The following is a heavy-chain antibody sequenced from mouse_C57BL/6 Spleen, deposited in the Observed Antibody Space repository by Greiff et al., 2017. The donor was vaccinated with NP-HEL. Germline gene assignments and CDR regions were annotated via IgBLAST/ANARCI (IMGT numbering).Heavy chain of an antibody. D-gene: IGHD1-1*01. CDR1: GYTFTDYY. Sequence: QVQLKESGAELVRPGASVKLSCKASGYTFTDYYINWVKQRPGQGLEWIARIYPGSGNTYYNEKFKGKATLTAGKSSSTAYMQLSSLTSDDSAVYFCARMEAYGSSYFAYWGQGTLVTVSA. CDR2: IYPGSGNT. V-gene: IGHV1-76*01. CDR3: ARMEAYGSSYFAY. J-gene: IGHJ3*01.